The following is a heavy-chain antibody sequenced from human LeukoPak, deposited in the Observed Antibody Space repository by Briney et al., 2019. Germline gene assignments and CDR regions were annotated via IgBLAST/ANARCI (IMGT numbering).Heavy chain of an antibody. CDR1: GDSVSSNSAT. CDR2: TFYSSKWYS. J-gene: IGHJ4*02. D-gene: IGHD3-22*01. V-gene: IGHV6-1*01. CDR3: ARGNRYYYDSSGYFPTTKFDY. Sequence: SQTLSLTCAISGDSVSSNSATWTWLRQSQSRGLEWLGRTFYSSKWYSDYALSVKSRITINPDTSKNQFSLQLNSVTPEDTAVYYCARGNRYYYDSSGYFPTTKFDYWGQGTLVTVSS.